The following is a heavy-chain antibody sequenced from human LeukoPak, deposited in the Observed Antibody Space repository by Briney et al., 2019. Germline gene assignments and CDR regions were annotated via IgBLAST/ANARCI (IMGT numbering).Heavy chain of an antibody. CDR2: IRYDGSNK. CDR1: GFSFSSYW. Sequence: GGSLRLSCAASGFSFSSYWMNWVRQAPGKGLEWVAFIRYDGSNKYYADSVKGRFTISRDNSKNTLYLQMNSLRAEDTAVYYCAKDRGTSYDYYYMDVWGKGTTVTVSS. V-gene: IGHV3-30*02. D-gene: IGHD2-2*01. CDR3: AKDRGTSYDYYYMDV. J-gene: IGHJ6*03.